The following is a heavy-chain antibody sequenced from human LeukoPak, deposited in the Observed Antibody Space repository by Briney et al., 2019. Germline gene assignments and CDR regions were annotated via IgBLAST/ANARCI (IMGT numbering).Heavy chain of an antibody. CDR2: INTSGDT. D-gene: IGHD1-1*01. CDR1: GFTFSGSA. CDR3: VRGGTYSNAYFLY. V-gene: IGHV3-64D*06. J-gene: IGHJ4*02. Sequence: GGSLRLSCSTSGFTFSGSAMHWVRQAPGKGLESVSTINTSGDTYYPDSVRGRFTISRDNSKNTLYLQMTSLRPEDTAVYYYVRGGTYSNAYFLYWGQGTLVAVSS.